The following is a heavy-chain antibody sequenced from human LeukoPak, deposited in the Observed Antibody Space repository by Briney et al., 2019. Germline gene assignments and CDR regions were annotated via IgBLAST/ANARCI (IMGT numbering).Heavy chain of an antibody. CDR1: GYTFTSYY. D-gene: IGHD1-26*01. Sequence: ASVKVSCKASGYTFTSYYMHWVRQAPGQGLEWMGLINPTGGSTGYAQKFQGRVTMTRDMSTSTDYMELSSLRSEDTAIYYCARDNSVGDNAWWFDPWGQGTLVTVAS. CDR3: ARDNSVGDNAWWFDP. J-gene: IGHJ5*02. CDR2: INPTGGST. V-gene: IGHV1-46*01.